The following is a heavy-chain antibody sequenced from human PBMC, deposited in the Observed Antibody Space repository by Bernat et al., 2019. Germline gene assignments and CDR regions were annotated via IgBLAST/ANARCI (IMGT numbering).Heavy chain of an antibody. CDR2: ISGSGGST. D-gene: IGHD6-19*01. V-gene: IGHV3-23*04. CDR1: GFTFSSYA. Sequence: EVQLVESGGGLVQPGGSLRLSCAASGFTFSSYAMSWVRQAPGKGLEWVSAISGSGGSTYYADSVKGRFTISRDNSKNTLYLQVNSLRAEDTAVYYCAEASESGYSSGWYGGYFDYWGQGTLVTVSS. J-gene: IGHJ4*02. CDR3: AEASESGYSSGWYGGYFDY.